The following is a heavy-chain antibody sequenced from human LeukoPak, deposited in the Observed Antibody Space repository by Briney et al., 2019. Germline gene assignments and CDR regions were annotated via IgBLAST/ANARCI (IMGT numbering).Heavy chain of an antibody. V-gene: IGHV3-23*01. D-gene: IGHD3-16*01. Sequence: PGGSLRLSCAVSGVTLRNHAMHWVRRAPGKGVEWGSAISGSVDTFYADSVKGRFTISRDNSKSTLYLQMNSLRAEDSALYYCANLYSDNEVYWGQGTLVTVSS. J-gene: IGHJ4*02. CDR1: GVTLRNHA. CDR3: ANLYSDNEVY. CDR2: ISGSVDT.